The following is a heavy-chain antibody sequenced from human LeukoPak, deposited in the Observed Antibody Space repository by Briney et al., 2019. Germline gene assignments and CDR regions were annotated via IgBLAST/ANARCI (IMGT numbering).Heavy chain of an antibody. J-gene: IGHJ4*02. V-gene: IGHV3-20*04. D-gene: IGHD6-13*01. CDR2: INWNGGST. CDR3: ARDLEQQLVYPFDY. CDR1: GFTFDDYG. Sequence: GGSLRLSCAASGFTFDDYGMSWVRQAPGPGLEWVSGINWNGGSTGYADSVKGRFTISRDNAKNSLYLQMNSLRAEDTALYYCARDLEQQLVYPFDYWGQGALVTVSS.